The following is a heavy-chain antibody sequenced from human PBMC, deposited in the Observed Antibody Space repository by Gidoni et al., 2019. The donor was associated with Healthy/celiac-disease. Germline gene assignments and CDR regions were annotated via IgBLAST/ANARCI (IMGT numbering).Heavy chain of an antibody. J-gene: IGHJ4*02. CDR2: IYYSGST. V-gene: IGHV4-39*01. Sequence: QLQLQESGPGLVKPSETLSLTCTVSGGSISSSSYYWGWVRQHPGKGREWIGGIYYSGSTYYNPSLKSRVTISVDTSKNQFSLKLSSVTSADTAVYYCARENDDYGDYLFDYWGQGTLVTVSS. D-gene: IGHD4-17*01. CDR3: ARENDDYGDYLFDY. CDR1: GGSISSSSYY.